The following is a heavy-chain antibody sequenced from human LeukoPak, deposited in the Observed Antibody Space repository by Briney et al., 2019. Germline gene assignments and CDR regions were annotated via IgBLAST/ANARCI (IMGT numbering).Heavy chain of an antibody. V-gene: IGHV3-21*01. Sequence: GGSLRLSCAASGFTFSSYSMNWVRQAPGKGLEWVSSISSSSSYIYYADSVKGRFTISRDNAKNSPYLQMNSLRAEDTAVYYCARGTTVTPTEFDYWGQGTLVTVSS. D-gene: IGHD4-11*01. CDR2: ISSSSSYI. J-gene: IGHJ4*02. CDR1: GFTFSSYS. CDR3: ARGTTVTPTEFDY.